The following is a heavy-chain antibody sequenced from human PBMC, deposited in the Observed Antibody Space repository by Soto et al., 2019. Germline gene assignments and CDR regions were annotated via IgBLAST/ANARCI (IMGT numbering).Heavy chain of an antibody. J-gene: IGHJ4*02. CDR3: TTDPFFIWFGDKDRHDY. Sequence: GGSLRLTCAASGFTFSNAWMSWVRQAPGKGLEWVGRIKSKTDGGTTDYAAPVKGRFTISRDDSKNTLYLQMNSLKTEDTAVYYCTTDPFFIWFGDKDRHDYWGQGTLVTVSS. CDR1: GFTFSNAW. CDR2: IKSKTDGGTT. V-gene: IGHV3-15*01. D-gene: IGHD3-10*01.